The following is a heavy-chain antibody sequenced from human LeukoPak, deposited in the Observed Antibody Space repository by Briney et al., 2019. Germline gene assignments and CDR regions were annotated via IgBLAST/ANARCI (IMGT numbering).Heavy chain of an antibody. D-gene: IGHD4-23*01. CDR2: ISGSGDII. J-gene: IGHJ4*02. CDR1: GFTFSDYY. Sequence: GGSLRLSCAASGFTFSDYYMSWIRQSPGKGLEWVSYISGSGDIIYNADFVKGRFSISRDNAKNSLSLQMNSLRAEDTAVYYCARDDYGGKFDYWGQGTLVTVSS. CDR3: ARDDYGGKFDY. V-gene: IGHV3-11*01.